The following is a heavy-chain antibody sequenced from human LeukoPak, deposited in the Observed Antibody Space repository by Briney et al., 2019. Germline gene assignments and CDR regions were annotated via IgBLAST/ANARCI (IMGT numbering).Heavy chain of an antibody. CDR2: ISSSGSTI. CDR1: GFTFSSYE. V-gene: IGHV3-48*03. CDR3: ARDPSEYPLLPGDQ. D-gene: IGHD2-2*01. J-gene: IGHJ4*02. Sequence: PGGSLRLSCAASGFTFSSYEMNWVRQAPGKGLEWVSYISSSGSTIYYADSVKGRFTISRDHAKNSLYLQMNSLRAEDTAVYYCARDPSEYPLLPGDQWGQGTLVTVSS.